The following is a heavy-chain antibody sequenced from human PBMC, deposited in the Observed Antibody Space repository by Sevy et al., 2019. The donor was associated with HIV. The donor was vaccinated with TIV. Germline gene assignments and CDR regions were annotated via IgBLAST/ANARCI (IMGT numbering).Heavy chain of an antibody. CDR2: ISYDGSTK. V-gene: IGHV3-30*18. J-gene: IGHJ3*02. CDR3: AKGSRATDSAFDI. D-gene: IGHD3-22*01. CDR1: GFTFSNYG. Sequence: GGSLRLSCAASGFTFSNYGMHWVRQAPGKGLEWVAVISYDGSTKYYADSVKGRFTISRDNSKNTVHLQMNGLRTEDTAVYYCAKGSRATDSAFDIWGQGTMVTVSS.